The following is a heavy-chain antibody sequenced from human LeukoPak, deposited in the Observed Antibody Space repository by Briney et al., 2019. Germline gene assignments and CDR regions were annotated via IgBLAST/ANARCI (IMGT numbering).Heavy chain of an antibody. CDR2: IYSGGST. CDR1: GFTVSSNY. D-gene: IGHD3-22*01. Sequence: GGSLRLSCAASGFTVSSNYMSWVRQAPGKGLEWVSVIYSGGSTYYADSAKGRFTISRDNSKNTLYLQMNSLRAEDTAVYYCARVLGDSSGYYIDYWGQGTLVTVSS. V-gene: IGHV3-66*02. J-gene: IGHJ4*02. CDR3: ARVLGDSSGYYIDY.